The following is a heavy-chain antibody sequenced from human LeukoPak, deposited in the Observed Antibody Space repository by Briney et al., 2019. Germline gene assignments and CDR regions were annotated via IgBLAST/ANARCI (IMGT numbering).Heavy chain of an antibody. D-gene: IGHD2-2*01. CDR1: GYSFTDYW. CDR2: IYPGDSDT. CDR3: ARRSGSSMIEY. J-gene: IGHJ4*02. Sequence: GESLKISCKGSGYSFTDYWIGWVRQRPGKGLEWMGMIYPGDSDTRYSPSFQGQVTISADKSISTAHLQWSSLKASDTAMYFCARRSGSSMIEYWGQGTLVTASS. V-gene: IGHV5-51*01.